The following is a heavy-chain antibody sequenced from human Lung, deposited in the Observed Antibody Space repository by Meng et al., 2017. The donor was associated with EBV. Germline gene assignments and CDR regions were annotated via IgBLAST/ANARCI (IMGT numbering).Heavy chain of an antibody. J-gene: IGHJ4*02. CDR1: GFSFSYYT. D-gene: IGHD2/OR15-2a*01. V-gene: IGHV3-30-3*01. CDR3: ARGYCNSSNCYAIDS. Sequence: QVQLVESXXGVVQPXRSLRLXXXASGFSFSYYTMHWVRQAPGKGLEWLSVISSDGINKHYTDSVKGRFTISRDNSKNTLFLQLNSLRTEDTAVYYCARGYCNSSNCYAIDSRGQGTMGTVSS. CDR2: ISSDGINK.